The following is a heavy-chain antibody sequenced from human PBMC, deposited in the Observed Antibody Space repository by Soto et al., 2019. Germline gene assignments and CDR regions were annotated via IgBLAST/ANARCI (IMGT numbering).Heavy chain of an antibody. V-gene: IGHV4-30-2*01. Sequence: QLQLQESGSGLVKPSQTLSLTCAVSGGSISSGGYSWSWIRQPPGKGLEWIGYIYHSGSTYYNPSLKSRVTVAVDRSKNQSSLKLSSVTAADTAVDSSARAPGYRGNWFDPWGQGTLVTVSS. CDR1: GGSISSGGYS. CDR3: ARAPGYRGNWFDP. D-gene: IGHD5-18*01. J-gene: IGHJ5*02. CDR2: IYHSGST.